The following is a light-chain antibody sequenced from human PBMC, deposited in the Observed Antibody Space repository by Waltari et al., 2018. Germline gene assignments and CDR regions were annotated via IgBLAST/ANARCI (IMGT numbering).Light chain of an antibody. V-gene: IGKV1-39*01. J-gene: IGKJ1*01. CDR2: KAS. CDR3: QHGYGTPWT. Sequence: DIQMTQSPSSLSASVGDRVTITCRATENVKNYLSWFQQKPGKAPKLLIYKASTLQSVVPSRFSGSGSGTDYTFTISSLQSEDVATYYCQHGYGTPWTFGQGTKVEIK. CDR1: ENVKNY.